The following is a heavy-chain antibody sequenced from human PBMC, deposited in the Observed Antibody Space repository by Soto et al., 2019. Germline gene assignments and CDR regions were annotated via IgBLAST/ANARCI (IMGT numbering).Heavy chain of an antibody. CDR2: INPSGGST. CDR1: GYTLIMYY. J-gene: IGHJ4*02. D-gene: IGHD3-22*01. Sequence: ASVKVSCKASGYTLIMYYIHWMRQAPGQGLEWMGLINPSGGSTTYAQKFQGRVTMTRDTSTSTVYMDLSSLKSEDTAVYYCASSPYSSGYYYAIDYWGQGIQVTVSS. V-gene: IGHV1-46*01. CDR3: ASSPYSSGYYYAIDY.